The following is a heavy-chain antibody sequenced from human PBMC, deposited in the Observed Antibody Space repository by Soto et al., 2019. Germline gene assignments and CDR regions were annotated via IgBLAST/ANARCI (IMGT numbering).Heavy chain of an antibody. V-gene: IGHV1-8*02. CDR2: MNPGSGKT. J-gene: IGHJ5*02. D-gene: IGHD6-13*01. Sequence: GASVKVSCKASGYTFINVDISWVRQAAGQGLDWLGWMNPGSGKTGYASKFQGRVAMAKDASTGTSHLELSSLASDDTAIYYCARMASAGTLNLFDPWGQGTLVTVSS. CDR3: ARMASAGTLNLFDP. CDR1: GYTFINVD.